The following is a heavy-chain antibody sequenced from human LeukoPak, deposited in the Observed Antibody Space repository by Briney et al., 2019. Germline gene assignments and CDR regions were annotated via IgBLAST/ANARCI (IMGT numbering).Heavy chain of an antibody. J-gene: IGHJ4*02. V-gene: IGHV4-30-4*01. Sequence: KPSETLSLTCTVSGGSISSGDYYWSWIRQPPGKGLEWIGYIYYSGSTYYNPSLKSRVTISVDTSKNQFSLKLSSVTAADTAVYYCARAGIFGVVDYWGQGTLVTVSS. CDR1: GGSISSGDYY. CDR3: ARAGIFGVVDY. CDR2: IYYSGST. D-gene: IGHD3-3*01.